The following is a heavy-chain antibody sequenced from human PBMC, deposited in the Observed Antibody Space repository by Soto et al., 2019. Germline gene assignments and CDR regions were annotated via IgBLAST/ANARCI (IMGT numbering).Heavy chain of an antibody. Sequence: SVKVSCKTSGGTFSTFGISWVRQAPGQGLEWMGGIIPFFGTAEYSQKFEDRITITADESTNTVYMDLRSLTSEDAAVYYCARDPLPYSYSFDYWGQGTLVTVSS. V-gene: IGHV1-69*13. CDR3: ARDPLPYSYSFDY. CDR2: IIPFFGTA. CDR1: GGTFSTFG. D-gene: IGHD2-21*01. J-gene: IGHJ4*02.